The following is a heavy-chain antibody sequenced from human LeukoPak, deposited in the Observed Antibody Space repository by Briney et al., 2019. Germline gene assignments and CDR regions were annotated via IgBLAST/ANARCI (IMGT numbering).Heavy chain of an antibody. J-gene: IGHJ6*04. CDR1: GFTFDDYA. CDR3: AKDLDVAGTINYYYYGMDV. CDR2: ISWDGDNT. Sequence: GGSLRLSCAASGFTFDDYAMHWVRQAPGKGLEWVSLISWDGDNTYYADSVRGRFTISRDNSKKSLYLQMNSLRAEDTALYYCAKDLDVAGTINYYYYGMDVRGKGTTVTVSS. V-gene: IGHV3-43D*04. D-gene: IGHD6-19*01.